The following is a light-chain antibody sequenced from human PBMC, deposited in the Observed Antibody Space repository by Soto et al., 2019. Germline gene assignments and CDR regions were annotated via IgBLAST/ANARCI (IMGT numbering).Light chain of an antibody. J-gene: IGLJ1*01. V-gene: IGLV2-14*01. CDR3: GTWDSSLSAGYV. CDR2: EVS. CDR1: SSDVGGYNY. Sequence: QSALTQPASVSGSLGQSITISCTGTSSDVGGYNYVSWYQQHPGKAPKLMIYEVSNRPSGVSNRFSGSKSGNTASLTISGLQAEDEADYYCGTWDSSLSAGYVFGTGTKVTVL.